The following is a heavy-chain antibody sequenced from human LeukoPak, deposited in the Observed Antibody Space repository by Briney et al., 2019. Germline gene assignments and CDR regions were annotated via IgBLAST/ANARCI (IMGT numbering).Heavy chain of an antibody. Sequence: GGSLRLSCAASGFTFSSYAVSWVRQAPGKGLEWVSAIDSSGGSTFYADSVKGRFTISRGNSKNTLYLQMNSLRAEDTAVYYCAKPITMIVVATNLDSWGQGTLVTVSS. CDR3: AKPITMIVVATNLDS. V-gene: IGHV3-23*01. J-gene: IGHJ4*02. D-gene: IGHD3-22*01. CDR1: GFTFSSYA. CDR2: IDSSGGST.